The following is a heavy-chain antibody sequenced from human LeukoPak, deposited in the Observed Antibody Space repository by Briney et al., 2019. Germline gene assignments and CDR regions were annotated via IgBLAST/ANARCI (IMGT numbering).Heavy chain of an antibody. CDR1: GYTFTSYG. J-gene: IGHJ4*02. V-gene: IGHV1-18*01. CDR3: ASVLLWFGEFYYFDY. Sequence: ASVKVSCKASGYTFTSYGISWVRQAPGQGLEWMGWISAYNGNTNYAQKLQGRVTMTTDTSTSTAYMELRSLRSDDTAVYYCASVLLWFGEFYYFDYWGQGTLVTVSS. CDR2: ISAYNGNT. D-gene: IGHD3-10*01.